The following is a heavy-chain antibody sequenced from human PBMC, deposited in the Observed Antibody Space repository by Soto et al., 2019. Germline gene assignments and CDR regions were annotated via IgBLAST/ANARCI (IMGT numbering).Heavy chain of an antibody. CDR3: VRLEMASHYGMDV. J-gene: IGHJ6*02. CDR2: IIPIFGTA. CDR1: GGTFSSYA. Sequence: SVKVSCKASGGTFSSYAISWVRQAPGQGLEWMGGIIPIFGTANYAQKFQGRVTITADESTSTAYMELSSLRSEDTAVYYCVRLEMASHYGMDVWGQGTTVTVSS. V-gene: IGHV1-69*13. D-gene: IGHD5-12*01.